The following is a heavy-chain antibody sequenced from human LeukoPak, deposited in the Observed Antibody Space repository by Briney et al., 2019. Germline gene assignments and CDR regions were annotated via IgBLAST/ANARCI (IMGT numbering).Heavy chain of an antibody. CDR3: ARRAGGYSHPYDY. V-gene: IGHV3-33*08. J-gene: IGHJ4*02. CDR2: IRYDGSNK. CDR1: GFTFRNHG. Sequence: GGSLRLSCAASGFTFRNHGMNWVRQAPGKGLEWVAFIRYDGSNKYYADSVKGRFTISRDNSKNTLYLQMNSLRAEDTAVYYCARRAGGYSHPYDYWGQGILVTVSS. D-gene: IGHD4-23*01.